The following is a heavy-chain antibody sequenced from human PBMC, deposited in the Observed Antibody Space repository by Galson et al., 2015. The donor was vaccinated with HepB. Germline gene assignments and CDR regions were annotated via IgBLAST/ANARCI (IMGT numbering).Heavy chain of an antibody. CDR1: GFTFSSHW. V-gene: IGHV3-7*03. D-gene: IGHD2-15*01. CDR3: ARGYCSGGSCYRSGFDI. J-gene: IGHJ3*02. CDR2: IKQDGSEK. Sequence: SLRLSCAASGFTFSSHWMTWVRQAPGKGLEWVANIKQDGSEKYYVDSLKGRFTISRDNAKNSLYLEMNSLRAEDTDVYYCARGYCSGGSCYRSGFDIWGQGTMVTVST.